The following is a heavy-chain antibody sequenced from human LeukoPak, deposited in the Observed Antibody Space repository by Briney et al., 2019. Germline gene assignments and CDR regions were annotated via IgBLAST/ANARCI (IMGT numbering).Heavy chain of an antibody. CDR1: GFTFSSHG. CDR2: IIPSGHTT. V-gene: IGHV3-23*01. Sequence: PGGSLRLSCAASGFTFSSHGMNWVRQAPGKGLEWVSGIIPSGHTTYYADSVRGRFTISRDNSRNTVYLQRNSLRAEGTAVYYCAKDDRWLQFCCWGQGTLVTVSA. J-gene: IGHJ4*02. D-gene: IGHD5-24*01. CDR3: AKDDRWLQFCC.